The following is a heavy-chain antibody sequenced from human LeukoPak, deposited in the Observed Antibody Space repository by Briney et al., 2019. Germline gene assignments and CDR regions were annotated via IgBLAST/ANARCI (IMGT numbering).Heavy chain of an antibody. CDR3: ARRRKYYYGSGSYYNSWFDP. V-gene: IGHV4-34*01. CDR2: INHSGST. D-gene: IGHD3-10*01. CDR1: GGSFSGYY. Sequence: PSETLPLTYAVYGGSFSGYYWSWIRQPPGKGLEWIGEINHSGSTNYNPSLKSRVTISVDTSKNQFSLKLSSVTAADTAVYYCARRRKYYYGSGSYYNSWFDPWGQGTLVTVSS. J-gene: IGHJ5*02.